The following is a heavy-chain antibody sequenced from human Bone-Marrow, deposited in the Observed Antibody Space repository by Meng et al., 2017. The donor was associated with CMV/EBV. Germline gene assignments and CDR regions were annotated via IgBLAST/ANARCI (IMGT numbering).Heavy chain of an antibody. V-gene: IGHV1-18*01. D-gene: IGHD2-2*02. CDR3: ARAQGGYCSSTSCYTYYYGMDV. J-gene: IGHJ6*02. Sequence: ASVKVSCKASGYTFTSYGISWVRQAPGQGLEWMGWISAYNGNTNYAQKLQGRVTMTTDTSTSTAYMELRSLRSDDTVVYYCARAQGGYCSSTSCYTYYYGMDVWGQGTTVTVSS. CDR1: GYTFTSYG. CDR2: ISAYNGNT.